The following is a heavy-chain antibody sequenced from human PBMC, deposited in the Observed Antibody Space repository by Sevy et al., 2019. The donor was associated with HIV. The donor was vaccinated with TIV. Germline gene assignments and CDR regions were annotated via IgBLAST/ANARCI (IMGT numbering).Heavy chain of an antibody. Sequence: GGSLRLSCAAFGFTVSSNAMAWVRQAPGKGLELVSGLSAGGGFTYYADSVKGRFTISRDNSKNTLHLQMSSLGAEDTAVYYCAEWGIVGGRVFDNWGQGTLVTVSS. D-gene: IGHD1-26*01. CDR1: GFTVSSNA. CDR2: LSAGGGFT. J-gene: IGHJ4*02. V-gene: IGHV3-23*01. CDR3: AEWGIVGGRVFDN.